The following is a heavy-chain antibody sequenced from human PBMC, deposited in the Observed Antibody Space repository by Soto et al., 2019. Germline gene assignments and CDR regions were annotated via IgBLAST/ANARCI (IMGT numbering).Heavy chain of an antibody. D-gene: IGHD3-22*01. CDR2: IRSKAYGGTT. Sequence: GGSLRLSCTASGFTFGDYAMSWFRQAPGKGLEWVGFIRSKAYGGTTEYAASVKGRFTFSRDDSKIIAYLQMNSLKTEDTAVYYCTGSYYYDSSGYYYCPDYWGQGTLVT. J-gene: IGHJ4*02. V-gene: IGHV3-49*03. CDR3: TGSYYYDSSGYYYCPDY. CDR1: GFTFGDYA.